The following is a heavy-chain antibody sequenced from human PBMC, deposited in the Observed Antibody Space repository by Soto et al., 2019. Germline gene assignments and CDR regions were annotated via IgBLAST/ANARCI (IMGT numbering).Heavy chain of an antibody. D-gene: IGHD2-15*01. Sequence: EVQLVESGGGLVKPGGSLRLSCAASGFTFSSYSMNWVRQAPGKGLEWVSSISSSSSYIYYADSVKGRFTISRDNAKNSLYLQMNSLGAEDTAVYYCARDRRCSGGSCFDYWGHATLVTVSS. CDR2: ISSSSSYI. CDR3: ARDRRCSGGSCFDY. CDR1: GFTFSSYS. J-gene: IGHJ4*01. V-gene: IGHV3-21*01.